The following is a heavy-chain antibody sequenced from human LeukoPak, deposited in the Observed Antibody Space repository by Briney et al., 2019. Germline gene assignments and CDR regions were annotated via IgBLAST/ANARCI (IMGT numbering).Heavy chain of an antibody. CDR3: AGNSGWLLDS. J-gene: IGHJ4*02. CDR2: IRQGGSEK. V-gene: IGHV3-7*01. D-gene: IGHD6-19*01. CDR1: GFTFSTYW. Sequence: GGSLRLSCAASGFTFSTYWMHWVRQAPGKGLEWVATIRQGGSEKYYVDSVKGRFTISRDNAKNSLFLQMNSLRADDTAVYYCAGNSGWLLDSWGQGTLVAVSS.